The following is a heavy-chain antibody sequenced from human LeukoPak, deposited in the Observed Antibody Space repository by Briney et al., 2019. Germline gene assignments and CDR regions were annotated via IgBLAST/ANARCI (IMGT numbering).Heavy chain of an antibody. CDR1: GFTFSSYG. Sequence: GGSLRLSCAASGFTFSSYGMNWVRQAPGKGLEWVSSISSSSSYIYYADSVKGRFTISRDNAKNSLYLQMNSLRAEDTAVYYCARGVGSSSWPFDYWGQGTLVTVSS. V-gene: IGHV3-21*01. CDR2: ISSSSSYI. CDR3: ARGVGSSSWPFDY. J-gene: IGHJ4*02. D-gene: IGHD6-13*01.